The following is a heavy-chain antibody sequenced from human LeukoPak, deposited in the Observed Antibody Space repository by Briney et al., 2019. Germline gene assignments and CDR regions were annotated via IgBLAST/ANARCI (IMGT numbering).Heavy chain of an antibody. CDR1: GFTFSSYS. D-gene: IGHD3-10*01. CDR3: ARPPRVLYYYGSGSDYYMDV. Sequence: GGSLRLSRAASGFTFSSYSMNWVRQAPGKGLEWVSSISSSSSYIYYADSVKGRFTISRDNAKKSLYLQMNSLRAEDTAVYYCARPPRVLYYYGSGSDYYMDVWGKGTTVTVSS. CDR2: ISSSSSYI. V-gene: IGHV3-21*01. J-gene: IGHJ6*03.